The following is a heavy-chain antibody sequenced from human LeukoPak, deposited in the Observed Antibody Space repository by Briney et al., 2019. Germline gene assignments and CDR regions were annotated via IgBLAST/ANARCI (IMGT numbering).Heavy chain of an antibody. Sequence: GGSLRLSCAASGFTFSSYAMHWVRQAPGKGLEYVSAISSNGGSTYYANSVKGRFTISRDNSKNTLYLQMGSLRAEDMAVYYCARDMEEYYYDSSGASLFHWGQGTLVTVSS. J-gene: IGHJ4*02. CDR1: GFTFSSYA. CDR3: ARDMEEYYYDSSGASLFH. CDR2: ISSNGGST. D-gene: IGHD3-22*01. V-gene: IGHV3-64*01.